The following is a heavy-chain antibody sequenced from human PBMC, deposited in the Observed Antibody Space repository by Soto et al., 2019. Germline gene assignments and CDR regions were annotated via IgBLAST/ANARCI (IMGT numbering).Heavy chain of an antibody. CDR3: AREWRANWFDP. V-gene: IGHV4-59*01. J-gene: IGHJ5*02. CDR2: IYYSGST. D-gene: IGHD3-3*01. CDR1: GGSISSYY. Sequence: SETLSLTCTVSGGSISSYYWRWIRQPPGKGLEWIGYIYYSGSTNYNPSLKSRVTISVDTSKNQFSLKLSSVTAADTAVYYCAREWRANWFDPWGQGTLVTVSS.